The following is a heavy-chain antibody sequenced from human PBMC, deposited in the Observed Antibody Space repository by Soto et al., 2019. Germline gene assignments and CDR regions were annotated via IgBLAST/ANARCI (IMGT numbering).Heavy chain of an antibody. Sequence: SETLSLTCTVAGGSISSPHDYRAWIRQSPGRGLEWIASIYYSGSTYHNPSLKSRISISVDTSKNQFSLNLTSVTAADTAVYYCARHGLTACMVYYFDFWGQGTLVTVSS. CDR2: IYYSGST. J-gene: IGHJ4*02. D-gene: IGHD2-8*01. CDR1: GGSISSPHDY. V-gene: IGHV4-39*01. CDR3: ARHGLTACMVYYFDF.